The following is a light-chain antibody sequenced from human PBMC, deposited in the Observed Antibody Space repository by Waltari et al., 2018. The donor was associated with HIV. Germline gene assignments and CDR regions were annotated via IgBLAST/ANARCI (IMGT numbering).Light chain of an antibody. CDR3: QQRSDWPPT. J-gene: IGKJ1*01. Sequence: EIVLPQSPATLSLSPGERATLSCRASQSVGSYLGWYQQKLGQAPRLLIYDASNRATVIPARFSGSGSGTDFTLTISSLEPEDFAVYYCQQRSDWPPTFGQGTKVEIK. CDR1: QSVGSY. V-gene: IGKV3-11*01. CDR2: DAS.